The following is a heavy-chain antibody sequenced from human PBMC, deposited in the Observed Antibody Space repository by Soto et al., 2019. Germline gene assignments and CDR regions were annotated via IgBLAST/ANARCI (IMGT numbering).Heavy chain of an antibody. CDR2: INHSGST. CDR1: DGFITNTHYW. D-gene: IGHD4-4*01. Sequence: SETLSLTCGVSDGFITNTHYWWSWVRQPPGKGLEWIGEINHSGSTNYNPSLKSRVTISVDTSKNQFSLKLSSVTAADTAVYYCARGSYSIGYWGQGTLVTVSS. V-gene: IGHV4-4*02. CDR3: ARGSYSIGY. J-gene: IGHJ4*02.